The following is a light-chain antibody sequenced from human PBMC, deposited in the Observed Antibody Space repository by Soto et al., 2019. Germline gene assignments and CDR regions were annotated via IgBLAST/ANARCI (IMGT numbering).Light chain of an antibody. CDR3: SSYAGSNNVV. V-gene: IGLV2-8*01. CDR2: EVS. CDR1: SSDVGGYNY. J-gene: IGLJ2*01. Sequence: QSAVTQPPSASGSPGQSVTISCTGTSSDVGGYNYVSWYQQHPGKAPKLMIYEVSKRPSGVPDRFSGSKSGNTASLTVSGLQAEDEADYYCSSYAGSNNVVFGGGTKVTVL.